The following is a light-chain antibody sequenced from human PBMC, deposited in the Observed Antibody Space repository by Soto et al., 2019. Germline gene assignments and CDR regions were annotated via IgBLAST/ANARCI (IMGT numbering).Light chain of an antibody. CDR2: GAS. CDR3: QQRSNWPIT. CDR1: QSVSSF. Sequence: EIVLTQSPATLSLSPGEGATLSCRASQSVSSFLAWYQLKPGQAPRLLFYGASNRATGIPARFSGSGSGTDFTLTISSLEPEDFAVYYCQQRSNWPITFGQGTRLEIK. J-gene: IGKJ5*01. V-gene: IGKV3-11*01.